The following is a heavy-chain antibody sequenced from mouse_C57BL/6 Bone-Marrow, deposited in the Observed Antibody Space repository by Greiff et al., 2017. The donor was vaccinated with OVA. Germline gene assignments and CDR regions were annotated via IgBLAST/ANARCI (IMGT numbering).Heavy chain of an antibody. V-gene: IGHV14-4*01. D-gene: IGHD1-1*01. Sequence: EVQLQQSGAELVRPGASVKLSCTASGFNIKDDYMHWVKQRPEQGLEWIGWIDPENGDTEYASKFQGKATITADTSSNPAYLQLSSLTSEDTAVYYCTRYGSSVYYYAMDYWGQGTSVTVSS. J-gene: IGHJ4*01. CDR3: TRYGSSVYYYAMDY. CDR2: IDPENGDT. CDR1: GFNIKDDY.